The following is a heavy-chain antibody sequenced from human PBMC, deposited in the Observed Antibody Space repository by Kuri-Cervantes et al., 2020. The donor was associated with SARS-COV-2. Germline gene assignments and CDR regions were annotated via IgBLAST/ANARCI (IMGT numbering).Heavy chain of an antibody. CDR1: GYTFTSYG. Sequence: SVKVSCKASGYTFTSYGISWVRQAPGQGLEWMGRIIPIFGTANYAQKFQGRVTITADESTSTAYMELSSQRSEDTAVYYCARDQVSAAAGTGGSDYWGQGTLVTVSS. J-gene: IGHJ4*02. CDR3: ARDQVSAAAGTGGSDY. D-gene: IGHD6-13*01. CDR2: IIPIFGTA. V-gene: IGHV1-69*13.